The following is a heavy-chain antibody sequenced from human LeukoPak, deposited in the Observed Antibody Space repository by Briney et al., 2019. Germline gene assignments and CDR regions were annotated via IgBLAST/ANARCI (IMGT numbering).Heavy chain of an antibody. V-gene: IGHV4-59*01. J-gene: IGHJ6*04. CDR2: IYYSGST. CDR1: GGSISSYY. CDR3: ARVSLGYCSGGSCYSLDV. D-gene: IGHD2-15*01. Sequence: PSETLSLTCTVSGGSISSYYWSWIRQPPGKGLEWIGYIYYSGSTNYNPSLKSRVTISADTSKNQFSLKLSSVTAADTAVYYCARVSLGYCSGGSCYSLDVWGKGTTVTVSS.